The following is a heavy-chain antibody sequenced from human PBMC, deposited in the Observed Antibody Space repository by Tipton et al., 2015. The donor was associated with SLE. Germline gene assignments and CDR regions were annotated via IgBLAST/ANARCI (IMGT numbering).Heavy chain of an antibody. V-gene: IGHV4-34*01. CDR3: ARSAGYGSNWAHFDY. J-gene: IGHJ4*02. Sequence: TLSLTCAVYGESFNGYFWNWIRQFPGKGVGWVGQINTGGRTNYNPSLKSRGHMSVDTPKNQFSLKLSSVTAADTAVYYCARSAGYGSNWAHFDYWGQGTLVTVSS. D-gene: IGHD6-13*01. CDR2: INTGGRT. CDR1: GESFNGYF.